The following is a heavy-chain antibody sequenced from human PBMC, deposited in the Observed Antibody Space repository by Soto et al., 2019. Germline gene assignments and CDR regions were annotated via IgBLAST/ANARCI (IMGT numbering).Heavy chain of an antibody. Sequence: WGALRVSCASSVFTFSSYAMSWVRQAPGKGLEWVSAISGSGGSTYYADSVKGRFTISRDNSKNTLYLQMNSLRAEDTAVYYCAKVRHGTAGFDYWGQGTMVTGSS. CDR3: AKVRHGTAGFDY. CDR2: ISGSGGST. D-gene: IGHD1-7*01. J-gene: IGHJ4*02. CDR1: VFTFSSYA. V-gene: IGHV3-23*01.